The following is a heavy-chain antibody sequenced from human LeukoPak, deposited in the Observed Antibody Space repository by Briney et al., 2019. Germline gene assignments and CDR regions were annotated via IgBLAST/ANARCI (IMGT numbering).Heavy chain of an antibody. V-gene: IGHV4-39*01. CDR1: GGSISSSSYY. CDR3: ARHKRYQLLYWSDP. D-gene: IGHD2-2*01. CDR2: IYYSGST. Sequence: KSSETLSLTCTVSGGSISSSSYYWGWIRQPPWKGLEWFGSIYYSGSTYYNPSLKSRGTISVDTSKTQSSLKLSSVTAADTAVYYCARHKRYQLLYWSDPWGQGTPVTVSS. J-gene: IGHJ5*02.